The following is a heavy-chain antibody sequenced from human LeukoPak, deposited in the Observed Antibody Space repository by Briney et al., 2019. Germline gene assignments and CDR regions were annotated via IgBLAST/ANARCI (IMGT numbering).Heavy chain of an antibody. CDR1: GGSISSSSYY. V-gene: IGHV4-39*01. CDR2: IYYSGST. CDR3: ASGTT. Sequence: SETLSLTCTVAGGSISSSSYYWGWIRQPPGKGLEWIGSIYYSGSTYYNPSLKSRVTISVDTSKNQFSLKLSSVTAADTAVYYCASGTTWGQGSMVTVSS. J-gene: IGHJ3*01. D-gene: IGHD1-7*01.